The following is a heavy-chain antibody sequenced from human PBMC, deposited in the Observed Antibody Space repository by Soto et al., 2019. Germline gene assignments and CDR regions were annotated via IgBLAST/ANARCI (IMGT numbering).Heavy chain of an antibody. J-gene: IGHJ3*02. CDR3: AREARLAYCSGGSCYSSDAFDI. Sequence: ASVKVSCKASGYTFTSYGISWVRQAPGQGLEWMGWISAYNGNTNYAQKLQGRVTMTTDTSTSTAYMEPRSLRSDDTAVYYCAREARLAYCSGGSCYSSDAFDIWGQGTMV. V-gene: IGHV1-18*01. D-gene: IGHD2-15*01. CDR2: ISAYNGNT. CDR1: GYTFTSYG.